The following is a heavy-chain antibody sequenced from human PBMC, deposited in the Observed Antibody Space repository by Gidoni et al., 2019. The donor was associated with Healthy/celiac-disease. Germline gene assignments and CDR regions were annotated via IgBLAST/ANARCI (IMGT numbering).Heavy chain of an antibody. V-gene: IGHV4-59*08. CDR1: GGSISSYY. J-gene: IGHJ5*02. CDR3: ARLKWWFDP. Sequence: QVQLQESGPGLVKPSETLSLTCTVSGGSISSYYWSWIRQPPGKGLEWIGYIYYSGSTNYNPSLKSRVTISVDTSKNQFSLKLSSVTVADTAAYYCARLKWWFDPWGQGTLVTVSS. CDR2: IYYSGST. D-gene: IGHD1-26*01.